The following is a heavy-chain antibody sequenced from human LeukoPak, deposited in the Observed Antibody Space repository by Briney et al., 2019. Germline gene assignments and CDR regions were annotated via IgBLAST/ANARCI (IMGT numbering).Heavy chain of an antibody. Sequence: GGSLRLSCAASGFTVSSSYMSWVRQAPGKGLEWVSVIYSGGNTYYADSVRGRFTISRDTSKNTLYLQMNSLRAEDTAVYYCAKDLGAYYYGSGSYSVGEQWPQDYWGQGTLVTVSS. CDR2: IYSGGNT. V-gene: IGHV3-53*01. CDR1: GFTVSSSY. CDR3: AKDLGAYYYGSGSYSVGEQWPQDY. J-gene: IGHJ4*02. D-gene: IGHD3-10*01.